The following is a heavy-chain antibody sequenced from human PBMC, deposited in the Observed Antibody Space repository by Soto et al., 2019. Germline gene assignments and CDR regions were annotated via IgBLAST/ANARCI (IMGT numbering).Heavy chain of an antibody. V-gene: IGHV4-34*01. CDR3: ARAHLQGFIVLAVVGHFDY. CDR2: INQSGNA. D-gene: IGHD2-15*01. Sequence: QVQLQQRGAGLLKPSETLSLTCTVYGGSFSGYSWSWIRQPTGKGLEWIGEINQSGNANYNPSLNSRVTISVDTSKNQFSLKLSSVTAAYTAVYYCARAHLQGFIVLAVVGHFDYWGQGALVTVSS. J-gene: IGHJ4*02. CDR1: GGSFSGYS.